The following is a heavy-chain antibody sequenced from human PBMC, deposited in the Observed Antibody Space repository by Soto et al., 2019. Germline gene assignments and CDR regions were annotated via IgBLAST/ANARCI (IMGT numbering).Heavy chain of an antibody. CDR1: GYTFTSYG. J-gene: IGHJ6*02. Sequence: ASVKVSCKASGYTFTSYGISWVRQAPGQGLEWMGWISAYNGNTNYAQKLQGRVTMTTDTSTSTAYMELRSLRSDDTAVYYCARVVRDSSGYYYLGPLGYYYYGMDVWGQGTTVTVSS. V-gene: IGHV1-18*04. CDR3: ARVVRDSSGYYYLGPLGYYYYGMDV. D-gene: IGHD3-22*01. CDR2: ISAYNGNT.